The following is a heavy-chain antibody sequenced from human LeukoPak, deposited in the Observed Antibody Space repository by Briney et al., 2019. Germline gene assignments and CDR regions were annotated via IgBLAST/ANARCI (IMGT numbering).Heavy chain of an antibody. J-gene: IGHJ6*02. CDR1: GGSISSGDYY. CDR2: IYYSGST. D-gene: IGHD2-2*01. Sequence: SQTLSLTCTVSGGSISSGDYYWSWIRQPPGKGLEWIGYIYYSGSTYYNPSLKSRVTISVDTSKNQFSPKLSSVTAADTAVYYCARDSPRYCSSTSCYYYGMDVWGQGTTVTVSS. CDR3: ARDSPRYCSSTSCYYYGMDV. V-gene: IGHV4-30-4*01.